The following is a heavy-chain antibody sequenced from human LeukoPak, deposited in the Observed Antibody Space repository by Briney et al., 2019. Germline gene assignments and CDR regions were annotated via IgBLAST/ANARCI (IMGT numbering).Heavy chain of an antibody. D-gene: IGHD5-18*01. CDR1: GFTFSSYG. CDR3: AKVATETAMVTGGFDY. J-gene: IGHJ4*02. CDR2: IRNDGSDK. Sequence: GGSLRLSCAASGFTFSSYGIHWVRQAPGKGLDWVAFIRNDGSDKYYGDSVKGRFTISRDNSKNTVYLQTNSLRSEDTSVYFCAKVATETAMVTGGFDYWGQGTLVIVSS. V-gene: IGHV3-30*02.